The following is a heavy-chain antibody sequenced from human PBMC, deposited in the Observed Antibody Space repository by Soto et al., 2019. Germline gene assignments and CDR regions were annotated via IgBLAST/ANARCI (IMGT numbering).Heavy chain of an antibody. CDR1: GYTFTSYA. V-gene: IGHV1-3*01. D-gene: IGHD3-9*01. CDR3: ARVYYDILTGSSKYYFDY. Sequence: ASVKVSCKASGYTFTSYAMHWVRQAPGQRLEWMGWINAGNGNTKYSQKFQGRVTITRDTSASTAYMELSSLRSEDTAVYYCARVYYDILTGSSKYYFDYWGQATLVTVSS. J-gene: IGHJ4*02. CDR2: INAGNGNT.